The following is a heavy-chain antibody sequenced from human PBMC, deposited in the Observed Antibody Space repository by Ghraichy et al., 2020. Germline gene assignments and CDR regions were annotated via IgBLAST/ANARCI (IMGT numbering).Heavy chain of an antibody. D-gene: IGHD4/OR15-4a*01. CDR2: IRYDGTDK. CDR3: ASMDSANGGRASLDY. J-gene: IGHJ4*02. Sequence: LSLTCAASGFAFIKYGMHWVRQAPGKGLEWVAYIRYDGTDKLYAASVEGRFTISRDNSRNTLYFQMNSLRAEDTAVYYCASMDSANGGRASLDYWGQGTQVTVSS. V-gene: IGHV3-30*02. CDR1: GFAFIKYG.